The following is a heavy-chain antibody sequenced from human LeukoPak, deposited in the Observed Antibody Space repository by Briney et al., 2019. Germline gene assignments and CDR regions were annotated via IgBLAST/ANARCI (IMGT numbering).Heavy chain of an antibody. D-gene: IGHD3-10*01. Sequence: GESLKISCKGSGYSFTSYWIGWVRQMPGKGLEWMGIIYPGDSDTRYSPSFQGQVTISADKSISTAYLQWSSLKASDTAMYYCARRLLRLRGVICDAFDIWGQGTMVTVSS. CDR2: IYPGDSDT. J-gene: IGHJ3*02. CDR1: GYSFTSYW. V-gene: IGHV5-51*01. CDR3: ARRLLRLRGVICDAFDI.